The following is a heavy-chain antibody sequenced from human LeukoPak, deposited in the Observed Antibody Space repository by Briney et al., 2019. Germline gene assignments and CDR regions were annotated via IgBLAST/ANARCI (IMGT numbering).Heavy chain of an antibody. CDR1: GFIFSSYA. V-gene: IGHV3-30-3*01. CDR2: ISYDGSKN. Sequence: GGSLRLSCAASGFIFSSYAMHWVRQAPGKGLEWVTIISYDGSKNYYADSVKGRFTISRDNSKNTLYLQMNSLRPDDTAVYYCARQDHGSYELGSLVVWGQGTMVTVSS. J-gene: IGHJ3*01. CDR3: ARQDHGSYELGSLVV. D-gene: IGHD1-26*01.